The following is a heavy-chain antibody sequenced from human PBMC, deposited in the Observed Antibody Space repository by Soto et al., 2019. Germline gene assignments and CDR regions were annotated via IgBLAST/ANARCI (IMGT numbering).Heavy chain of an antibody. J-gene: IGHJ3*02. D-gene: IGHD1-1*01. CDR1: GGSISSSRYY. V-gene: IGHV4-39*01. CDR2: IYYSGSA. CDR3: VRHELEPTNNDAFDI. Sequence: QLQLQESGPGLVKPSETLSLTCTVSGGSISSSRYYWGWIRQPPGKGLEWIGTIYYSGSAYYNPSLKSRVTISVDTSKNQFTLTLSSVSAADTAVYYCVRHELEPTNNDAFDIWGQGTMVTVSS.